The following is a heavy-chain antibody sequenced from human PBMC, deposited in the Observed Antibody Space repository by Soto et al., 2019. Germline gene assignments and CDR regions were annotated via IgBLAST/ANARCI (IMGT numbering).Heavy chain of an antibody. D-gene: IGHD2-2*01. Sequence: SETLSLTCTVSGGSISSSSYYWGWIRQPPGKGLEWIGSIYYSGSTYYNPSLKSRVTISVDTSKNQFSLKLSSVTAADTAVYYCASPLEICSSTSCYVYFDYWGQGTLVTVSS. CDR3: ASPLEICSSTSCYVYFDY. CDR1: GGSISSSSYY. V-gene: IGHV4-39*01. CDR2: IYYSGST. J-gene: IGHJ4*02.